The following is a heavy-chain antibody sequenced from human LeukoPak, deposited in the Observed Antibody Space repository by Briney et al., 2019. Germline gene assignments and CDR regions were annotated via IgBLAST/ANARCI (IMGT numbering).Heavy chain of an antibody. CDR2: IKSKTDGGTT. V-gene: IGHV3-15*01. J-gene: IGHJ4*02. CDR3: AKDNIDIVVVPAAFFDY. CDR1: GFTVNNAW. Sequence: GGSLRLSCAASGFTVNNAWMSWVRQAPGKGLEWVGRIKSKTDGGTTDYAALVKGRFTISRDDSKNMLYLQMNSLRAEDTALYYCAKDNIDIVVVPAAFFDYWGQGTLVTVSS. D-gene: IGHD2-2*01.